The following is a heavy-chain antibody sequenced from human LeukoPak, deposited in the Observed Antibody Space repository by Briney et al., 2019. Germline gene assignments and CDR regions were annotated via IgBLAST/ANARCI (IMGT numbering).Heavy chain of an antibody. V-gene: IGHV3-23*01. Sequence: GGSLRLSCAASGFTFSSSAMSWVRQAPGKGLEWVSSISSSGSGGSTYYADSVKGRFTISRDNSKNTLYLQMNSLRAEDTAVYYCAKSGYNRFDYWGQGTLVTVSS. CDR1: GFTFSSSA. D-gene: IGHD5-24*01. CDR3: AKSGYNRFDY. J-gene: IGHJ4*02. CDR2: ISSSGSGGST.